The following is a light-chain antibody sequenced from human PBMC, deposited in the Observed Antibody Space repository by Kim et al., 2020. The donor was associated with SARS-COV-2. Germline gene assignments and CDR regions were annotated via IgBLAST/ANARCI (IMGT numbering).Light chain of an antibody. Sequence: PGESATRACRASHNVGSSLAWYQQTPGQAPRLLNYEAAIRAAGIPDRFSGSGSGTDFTLTIGSLAPEDFAVYYCQQRGNWPPALTFGGGTKVDIK. CDR3: QQRGNWPPALT. J-gene: IGKJ4*01. CDR2: EAA. V-gene: IGKV3-11*01. CDR1: HNVGSS.